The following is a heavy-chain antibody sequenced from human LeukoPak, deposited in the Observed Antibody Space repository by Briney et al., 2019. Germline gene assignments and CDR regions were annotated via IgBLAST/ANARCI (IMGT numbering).Heavy chain of an antibody. CDR2: IYSSGST. CDR3: ARVTTVIRGSYYFDY. CDR1: GGSISSYY. J-gene: IGHJ4*02. V-gene: IGHV4-59*01. D-gene: IGHD3-10*01. Sequence: SETLSLTCTVSGGSISSYYWSWIWQPPGKGLEWIGYIYSSGSTSYNPSLKSRVTISVDTSKNQFSLKLRSVTAADTALYYCARVTTVIRGSYYFDYWGQGTLVTVSS.